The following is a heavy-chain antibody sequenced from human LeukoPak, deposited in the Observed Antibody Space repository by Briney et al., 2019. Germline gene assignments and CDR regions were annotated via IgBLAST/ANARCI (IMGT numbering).Heavy chain of an antibody. CDR1: GGSISSYY. D-gene: IGHD6-6*01. Sequence: SETLSLTCTVSGGSISSYYWSWIRQPPGKGLEWIGYIYYSGSTNYNPSFKSRVTISVDTSKNQFSLKLSSVTAADTAVYYCARSGIAARVTIYYYYGMDVWGQGTTVTVSS. J-gene: IGHJ6*02. CDR3: ARSGIAARVTIYYYYGMDV. CDR2: IYYSGST. V-gene: IGHV4-59*01.